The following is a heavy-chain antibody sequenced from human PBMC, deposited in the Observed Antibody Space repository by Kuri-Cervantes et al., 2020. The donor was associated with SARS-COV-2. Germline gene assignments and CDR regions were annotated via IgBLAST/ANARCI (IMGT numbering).Heavy chain of an antibody. CDR2: IRSKANSYAT. V-gene: IGHV3-73*01. D-gene: IGHD6-13*01. J-gene: IGHJ6*02. Sequence: GGSLTLSCAASGFTFSSYGMHWGRQASGKGMERVGRIRSKANSYATAYAASVKGRFTIYRDDSRNTAYLQMNSLSAEDTAVYYCARGYSRSWLYGMDVWGQGTTVTVSS. CDR3: ARGYSRSWLYGMDV. CDR1: GFTFSSYG.